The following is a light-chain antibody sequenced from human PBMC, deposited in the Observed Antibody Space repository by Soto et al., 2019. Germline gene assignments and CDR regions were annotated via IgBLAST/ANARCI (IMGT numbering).Light chain of an antibody. V-gene: IGKV3-11*01. CDR3: QQRSNWPPT. Sequence: EIVLTQSPATLSLSPGERATHSCRASQSVSSYLAWYQQKPGQAPRLLIYDASNRATGIPARFSGSGSGTDFTLTISSLEPEDFAVYYCQQRSNWPPTFGPGTKVYIK. CDR2: DAS. J-gene: IGKJ3*01. CDR1: QSVSSY.